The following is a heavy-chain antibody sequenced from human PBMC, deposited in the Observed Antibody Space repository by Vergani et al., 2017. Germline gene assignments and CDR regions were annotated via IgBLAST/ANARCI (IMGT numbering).Heavy chain of an antibody. CDR3: ANWPNLAYCGGDCYPDY. V-gene: IGHV7-4-1*02. Sequence: QVKLVQSGSELKKPGASVRISCEASGYNFNSYVVNWVRQAPGQGLEWMGWINTNTGAPMYAQGLTGRFVFSLDTSVITAYLQINSLKAEDSAVYYCANWPNLAYCGGDCYPDYWGQGTLVTVSS. D-gene: IGHD2-21*02. J-gene: IGHJ4*02. CDR1: GYNFNSYV. CDR2: INTNTGAP.